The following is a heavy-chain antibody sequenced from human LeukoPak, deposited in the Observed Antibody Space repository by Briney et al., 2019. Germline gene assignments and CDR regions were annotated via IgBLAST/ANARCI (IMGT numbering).Heavy chain of an antibody. CDR2: INSDGSST. V-gene: IGHV3-74*01. J-gene: IGHJ6*02. CDR1: GFTFSSYW. Sequence: GGSLRLSCAASGFTFSSYWMHWVRQAPGKGLVWVSRINSDGSSTNYADSVKGRFTISRDNAKNSLYLQMNSLRAEDTAVYYCARGETYYCHGMDVWGQGTTVTVSS. CDR3: ARGETYYCHGMDV.